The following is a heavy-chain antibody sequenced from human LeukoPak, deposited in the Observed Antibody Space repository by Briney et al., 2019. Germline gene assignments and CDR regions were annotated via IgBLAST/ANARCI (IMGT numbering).Heavy chain of an antibody. V-gene: IGHV4-59*01. CDR3: ARVLRCSGGSCYSADAFDY. J-gene: IGHJ4*02. CDR1: GGSISSYY. D-gene: IGHD2-15*01. CDR2: IYYSGST. Sequence: PSVTLSLTCTVSGGSISSYYWSWIRQPPGEGLEWIGYIYYSGSTNYNPSLKSRVTISVDTSKNQFSLKLSSVTAADTAVYYCARVLRCSGGSCYSADAFDYWGQGTLVTVSS.